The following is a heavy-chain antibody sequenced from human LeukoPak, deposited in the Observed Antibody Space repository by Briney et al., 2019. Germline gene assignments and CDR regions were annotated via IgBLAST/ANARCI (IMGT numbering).Heavy chain of an antibody. CDR2: IRSKPSSYTT. Sequence: GGSLKLSCAASGFDFSGFYMHWVRQASGRGLEWVGLIRSKPSSYTTVYAASVKGRFTISRDDSKNTAYLQMNSLKAEDTAVYYCIRQECSGGSCSYVDYWGQGTLVTVSS. CDR3: IRQECSGGSCSYVDY. V-gene: IGHV3-73*01. CDR1: GFDFSGFY. J-gene: IGHJ4*02. D-gene: IGHD2-15*01.